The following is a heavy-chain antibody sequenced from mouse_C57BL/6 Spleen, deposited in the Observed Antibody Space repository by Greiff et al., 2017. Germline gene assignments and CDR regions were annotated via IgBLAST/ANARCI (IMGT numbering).Heavy chain of an antibody. D-gene: IGHD1-1*01. V-gene: IGHV1-55*01. CDR1: GYTFTSYW. CDR3: ARRMVYYGSSLDY. J-gene: IGHJ2*01. CDR2: IYPGSGST. Sequence: QVQLQQPGAELVKPGASVKMSCKASGYTFTSYWITWVKQRPGQGLEWIGDIYPGSGSTNYNEKFKSKATLTVDTSSSTAYMQLSSLTSEDSAVYYCARRMVYYGSSLDYWGQGTTLTVAS.